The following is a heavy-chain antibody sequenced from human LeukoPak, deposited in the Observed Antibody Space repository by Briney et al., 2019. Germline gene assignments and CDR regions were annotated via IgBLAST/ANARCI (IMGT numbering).Heavy chain of an antibody. D-gene: IGHD5-18*01. CDR3: AKVLSKIYIYGPFDY. CDR1: GFTFRDYA. J-gene: IGHJ4*02. Sequence: GGSLRLSCAASGFTFRDYAMAWVRQAPGKGPEWGSTFTAGGNTTFYADSAKGRFIITRDNSKNTLYLQMNSLRAEDTAVYYCAKVLSKIYIYGPFDYWGQGSLVTVSS. CDR2: FTAGGNTT. V-gene: IGHV3-23*01.